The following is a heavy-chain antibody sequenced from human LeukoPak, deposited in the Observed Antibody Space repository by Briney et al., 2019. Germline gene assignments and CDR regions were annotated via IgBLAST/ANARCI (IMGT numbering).Heavy chain of an antibody. Sequence: PSETLSLTCGVSGASISSDAYSWNWIRQPPGKGLEWIGYIYDSGNTYYSPSLKSRVTISVDRSKNQFSLRLSSVTAADTAVYYCARVPLRSTSYYFDFWGQGAPVTVSS. V-gene: IGHV4-30-2*01. CDR1: GASISSDAYS. CDR2: IYDSGNT. J-gene: IGHJ4*02. CDR3: ARVPLRSTSYYFDF. D-gene: IGHD5/OR15-5a*01.